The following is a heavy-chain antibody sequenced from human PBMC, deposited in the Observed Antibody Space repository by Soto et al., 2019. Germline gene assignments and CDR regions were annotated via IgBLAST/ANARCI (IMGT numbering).Heavy chain of an antibody. CDR2: IWYDGSNK. CDR1: GFTFSSYG. CDR3: ARDGIAYCGGDCYSSWFDP. D-gene: IGHD2-21*02. Sequence: PGWSLRLSCAASGFTFSSYGMHWVRQAPGKGLEWVAVIWYDGSNKYYADSVKGRFTISRDNSKNTLYLQMNSLRAEDTAVYYCARDGIAYCGGDCYSSWFDPWGQGTLVTVSS. J-gene: IGHJ5*02. V-gene: IGHV3-33*01.